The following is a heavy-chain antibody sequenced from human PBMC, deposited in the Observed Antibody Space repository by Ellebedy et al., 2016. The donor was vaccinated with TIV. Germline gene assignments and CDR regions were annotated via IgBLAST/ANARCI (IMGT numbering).Heavy chain of an antibody. J-gene: IGHJ3*02. CDR1: GFTFSRYG. Sequence: SLKISCAASGFTFSRYGMHWVRQAPGKGLEWVAVIWYDGSNKYYADSVKGRFTISRDNSKNKLYLQMNSLRAEDTAVYYCARDEPGTAAPDAFDIWGQGTMVTVSS. CDR2: IWYDGSNK. D-gene: IGHD6-25*01. CDR3: ARDEPGTAAPDAFDI. V-gene: IGHV3-33*01.